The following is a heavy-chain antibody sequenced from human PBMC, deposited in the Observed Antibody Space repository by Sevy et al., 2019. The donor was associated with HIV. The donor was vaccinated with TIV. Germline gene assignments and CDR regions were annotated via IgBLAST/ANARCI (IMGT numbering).Heavy chain of an antibody. CDR2: ISYRGGST. CDR3: AKDRVSGTYYTSDFDY. Sequence: GGSLRLSCAASGFTFSTYAMTWVRQAPGKGLEWVSVISYRGGSTYYADSVRGQFTISRDNSKNTLYLQMNSLRVEDTAVYYCAKDRVSGTYYTSDFDYWGQGTLVTVSS. D-gene: IGHD3-10*01. CDR1: GFTFSTYA. J-gene: IGHJ4*02. V-gene: IGHV3-23*01.